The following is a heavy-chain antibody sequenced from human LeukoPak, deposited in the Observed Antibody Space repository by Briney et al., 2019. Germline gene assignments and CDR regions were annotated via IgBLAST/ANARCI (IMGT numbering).Heavy chain of an antibody. CDR1: GFTLSSYA. J-gene: IGHJ4*02. D-gene: IGHD5-12*01. Sequence: PGGSLRLSCTASGFTLSSYAMSWAPQAPGKGLEWVSGLSDSGRNTYYADSVKGRFTVSRDNSKNTLYLQMNSLRAEDTAVYYCGNYIVATSHLDNWGQGTLVTVSS. V-gene: IGHV3-23*01. CDR2: LSDSGRNT. CDR3: GNYIVATSHLDN.